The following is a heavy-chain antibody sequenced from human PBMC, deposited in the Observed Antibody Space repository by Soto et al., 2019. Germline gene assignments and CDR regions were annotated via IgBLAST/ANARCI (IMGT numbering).Heavy chain of an antibody. CDR3: ARDLFGGYCLDY. D-gene: IGHD5-12*01. CDR1: GVSISSGGYY. V-gene: IGHV4-61*08. Sequence: SETLSLTCTVSGVSISSGGYYWGWIRQPPGKGLEWIGYVYYDGHTDYTPSLESRVTIAVDTSKNQFSLRLTSVTAADTAVYYCARDLFGGYCLDYWGQGALVTVSS. CDR2: VYYDGHT. J-gene: IGHJ4*02.